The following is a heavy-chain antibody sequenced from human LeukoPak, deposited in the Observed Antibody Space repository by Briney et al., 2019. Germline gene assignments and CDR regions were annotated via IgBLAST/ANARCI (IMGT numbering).Heavy chain of an antibody. CDR3: ARDAPVWMKDDAFDI. CDR1: GYTFTSYG. Sequence: ASVKVSCKASGYTFTSYGISWVRQAPGQGLEWMGWISAYNGNTNYAQKLQGRVTMTTDTSTSTAYMELRSLRSDDTPVYYCARDAPVWMKDDAFDIWGQGTMVTVSS. V-gene: IGHV1-18*01. J-gene: IGHJ3*02. D-gene: IGHD2-2*03. CDR2: ISAYNGNT.